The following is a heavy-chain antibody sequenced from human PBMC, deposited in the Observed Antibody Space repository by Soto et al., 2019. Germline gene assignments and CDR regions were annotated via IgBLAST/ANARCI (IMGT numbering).Heavy chain of an antibody. D-gene: IGHD4-17*01. CDR2: IYHTGSA. Sequence: SETLSLTCAVSGDSINSRNWWTWVRQSPGKGLEWIGEIYHTGSANYNPSLKGRVTMSVDKSKNHFSLNLTSVTAADTAVYYCARGDAPTVTTINFFDPWGQGTLVTVSS. CDR3: ARGDAPTVTTINFFDP. CDR1: GDSINSRNW. J-gene: IGHJ5*02. V-gene: IGHV4-4*02.